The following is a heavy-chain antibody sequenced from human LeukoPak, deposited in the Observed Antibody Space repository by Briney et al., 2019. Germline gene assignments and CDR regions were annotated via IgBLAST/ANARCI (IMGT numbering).Heavy chain of an antibody. V-gene: IGHV4-4*07. CDR2: IYTSGST. D-gene: IGHD4-11*01. CDR1: GGSISSYY. J-gene: IGHJ5*02. CDR3: ARAITYSGPARFDP. Sequence: SATLSLTCTVSGGSISSYYWSWIRPPAGKGLEWIGRIYTSGSTNYNPSLKSRVTMSVDTSKNQFSLKLSSVTAADTAVYYCARAITYSGPARFDPWGQGTLVTVSS.